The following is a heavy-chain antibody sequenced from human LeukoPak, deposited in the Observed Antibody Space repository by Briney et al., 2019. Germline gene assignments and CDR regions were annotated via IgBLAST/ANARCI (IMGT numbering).Heavy chain of an antibody. CDR2: ISGSGGNT. CDR3: AKKEVISSGEWYFGL. J-gene: IGHJ2*01. V-gene: IGHV3-23*01. Sequence: GGSLRLSCAASGFTFSSYAMGWVRQAPGEGLEWVSAISGSGGNTYYADSVKGRFTISRDSSRNTLYLQMNNLRGDDTAVYYCAKKEVISSGEWYFGLWGRGTLVTVSS. CDR1: GFTFSSYA. D-gene: IGHD6-19*01.